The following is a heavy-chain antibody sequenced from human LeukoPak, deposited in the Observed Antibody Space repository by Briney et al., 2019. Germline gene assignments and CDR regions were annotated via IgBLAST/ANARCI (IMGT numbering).Heavy chain of an antibody. CDR2: ISGSDGRL. CDR3: AKGVGGSANYYYMDV. D-gene: IGHD3-10*01. V-gene: IGHV3-23*01. CDR1: GFTFSSHA. Sequence: QSGGSLRLSCGASGFTFSSHAMSWVRQAPGKGLEWVSAISGSDGRLFYADAVKGRFTISRDNSKNTLYLQMNSLRAEDTAVYYCAKGVGGSANYYYMDVWGKGTTVTVSS. J-gene: IGHJ6*03.